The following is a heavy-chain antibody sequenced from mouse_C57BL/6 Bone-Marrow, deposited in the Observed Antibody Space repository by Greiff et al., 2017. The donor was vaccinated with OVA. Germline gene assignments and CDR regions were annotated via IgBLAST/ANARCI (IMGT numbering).Heavy chain of an antibody. Sequence: VQLQQSGPELVKPGASVKISCKASGYTFTDYYMNWVKQSHGKSLEWIGDINPNNGGTSYNQKFKGKATLTVDKSSSTAYMELRSLTSEDSAVYYCASSLITTVVARFAYWGQGTLVTVSA. V-gene: IGHV1-26*01. J-gene: IGHJ3*01. CDR1: GYTFTDYY. CDR3: ASSLITTVVARFAY. CDR2: INPNNGGT. D-gene: IGHD1-1*01.